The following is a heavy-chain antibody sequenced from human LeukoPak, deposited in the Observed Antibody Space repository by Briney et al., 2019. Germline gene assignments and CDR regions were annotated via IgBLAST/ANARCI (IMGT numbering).Heavy chain of an antibody. Sequence: PSETLSLTCTVSGGSISSGGYYWSWIRQHPGKGLEWIGYIYYSGSTYYNPSLKSRVTISVDTSKNQFSLKLSSVTAADTAVYYCARPLVYCSSTSCSPFGAFDIWGQGTMVTVSS. CDR3: ARPLVYCSSTSCSPFGAFDI. V-gene: IGHV4-31*03. CDR1: GGSISSGGYY. CDR2: IYYSGST. J-gene: IGHJ3*02. D-gene: IGHD2-2*01.